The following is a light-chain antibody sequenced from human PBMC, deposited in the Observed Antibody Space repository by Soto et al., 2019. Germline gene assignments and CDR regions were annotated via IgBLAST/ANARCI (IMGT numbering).Light chain of an antibody. CDR1: QSVSKNF. V-gene: IGKV3-20*01. CDR3: QQYGSSPPT. J-gene: IGKJ4*01. Sequence: EIVLTQSPGTLSLSPGERATLSCRASQSVSKNFLAWYQQKPGQAPRLLISGASNRATGIPDRFSGSGSGTDFSRTIDRLEPEDLAVYFCQQYGSSPPTVGGGTKVAIK. CDR2: GAS.